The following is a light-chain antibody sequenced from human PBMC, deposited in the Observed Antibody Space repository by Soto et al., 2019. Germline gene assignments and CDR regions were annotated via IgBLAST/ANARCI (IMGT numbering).Light chain of an antibody. CDR1: QGIRND. CDR3: QHADSFPLIT. J-gene: IGKJ5*01. CDR2: AAS. V-gene: IGKV1-17*01. Sequence: DIQMTQSPSSLSASVGDRVTITCXSSQGIRNDLGWYQQKPGKAPKRLIYAASSLQSGVPSRFSGSGSGTDFTLTISSLQPEDFATYYCQHADSFPLITFGQGTRLEIK.